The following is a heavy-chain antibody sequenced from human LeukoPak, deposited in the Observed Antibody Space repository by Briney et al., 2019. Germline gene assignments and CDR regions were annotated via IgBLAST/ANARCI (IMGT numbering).Heavy chain of an antibody. CDR3: ARGRKQWLVPEYFQH. CDR2: INHSGST. V-gene: IGHV4-34*01. J-gene: IGHJ1*01. Sequence: TSETLSLTCAVHGGSFSGYYWSWIRQPPGKGLEWIGEINHSGSTNYNPSLKSRVTISVDTSKNQFSLKLSSVTAADTAVYYCARGRKQWLVPEYFQHWGQGTLVTVSS. D-gene: IGHD6-19*01. CDR1: GGSFSGYY.